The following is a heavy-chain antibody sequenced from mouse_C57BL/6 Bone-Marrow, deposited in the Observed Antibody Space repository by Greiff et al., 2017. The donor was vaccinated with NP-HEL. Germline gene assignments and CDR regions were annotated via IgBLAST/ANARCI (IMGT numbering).Heavy chain of an antibody. V-gene: IGHV1-26*01. J-gene: IGHJ1*03. CDR3: ARIWGVGNYVGYFDV. D-gene: IGHD2-1*01. CDR2: INPNNGGT. CDR1: GYTFTDYY. Sequence: VQLQQSGPELVKPGASVKISCKASGYTFTDYYMNWVKQSHGKSLEWIGDINPNNGGTSYNQKFKGKATLTVDKSSSTAYMELRSLTSEDSAVYYCARIWGVGNYVGYFDVWGTGTTVTVSS.